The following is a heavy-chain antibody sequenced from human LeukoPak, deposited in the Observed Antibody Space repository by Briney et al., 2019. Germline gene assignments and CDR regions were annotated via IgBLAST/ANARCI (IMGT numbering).Heavy chain of an antibody. CDR2: ISSSGGST. J-gene: IGHJ4*02. CDR1: GFTFSRHA. CDR3: AREAVGAAIDY. V-gene: IGHV3-64*01. D-gene: IGHD1-26*01. Sequence: GGSLRLSCATSGFTFSRHAMHWVRQAPGKGLEYVSAISSSGGSTYYGNSVKGRFTISRDNSKNTLYLQMGSLRTDDMAVYYCAREAVGAAIDYWGQGTLVTVSS.